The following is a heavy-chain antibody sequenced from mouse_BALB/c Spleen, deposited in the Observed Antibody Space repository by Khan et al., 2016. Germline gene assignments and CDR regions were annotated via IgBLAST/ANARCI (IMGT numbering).Heavy chain of an antibody. D-gene: IGHD1-1*01. V-gene: IGHV5-6-3*01. CDR1: GFTFSSYG. Sequence: EVELVESGGGLVQPGGSLKLSCAASGFTFSSYGMSWVRQIPDKRLELVATINSNGGSTYYPDSVKGRFTISRDNAKNTLYLQMSSLKSEDTAMYFCARRLPYYYCMDYWGQGTTLTVSS. J-gene: IGHJ2*01. CDR3: ARRLPYYYCMDY. CDR2: INSNGGST.